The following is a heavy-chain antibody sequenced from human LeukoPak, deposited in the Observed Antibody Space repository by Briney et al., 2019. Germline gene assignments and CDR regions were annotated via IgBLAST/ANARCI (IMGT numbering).Heavy chain of an antibody. CDR3: ARLFRYPRGRFDY. CDR1: GYSFSNYW. CDR2: IFPADPDA. J-gene: IGHJ4*02. V-gene: IGHV5-51*01. Sequence: GESLKISCMGSGYSFSNYWIGWVRQMPGKGLEWMGIIFPADPDARYSPSFQGQVTISVDKSISTAYLQWSSLKASDTAMYYCARLFRYPRGRFDYWGQGSLVTVSS. D-gene: IGHD1-26*01.